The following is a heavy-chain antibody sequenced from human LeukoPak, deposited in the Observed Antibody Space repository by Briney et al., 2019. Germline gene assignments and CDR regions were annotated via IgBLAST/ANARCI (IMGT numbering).Heavy chain of an antibody. D-gene: IGHD2-2*01. CDR2: IRYDGSNK. CDR1: GFTFSSYG. CDR3: AREDQLLSYDYFDY. V-gene: IGHV3-30*02. J-gene: IGHJ4*02. Sequence: GGSLRLSCAASGFTFSSYGMHWVRQAPGKGLEWVAFIRYDGSNKYYADSVKGRFTISRDNSKNTLYLQMNSLRAEDTAVYYCAREDQLLSYDYFDYWGQGTLVTVSS.